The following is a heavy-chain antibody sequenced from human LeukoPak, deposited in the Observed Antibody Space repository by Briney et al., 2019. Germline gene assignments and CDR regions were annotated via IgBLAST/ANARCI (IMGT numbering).Heavy chain of an antibody. J-gene: IGHJ4*02. D-gene: IGHD6-6*01. CDR3: AREVGSSSGVDY. CDR2: INHSGST. Sequence: PSETLSLTCAVYGGSFSGYYWSWIRQPPGKGQEWIGEINHSGSTNYNPSLKSRVTISVDTSKNQFSLKLSSVTAADTAVYYCAREVGSSSGVDYWGQGTLVTVSS. V-gene: IGHV4-34*01. CDR1: GGSFSGYY.